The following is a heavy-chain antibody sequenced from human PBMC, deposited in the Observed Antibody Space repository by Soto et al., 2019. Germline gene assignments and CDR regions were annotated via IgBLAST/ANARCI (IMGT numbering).Heavy chain of an antibody. CDR3: ANSTQTSTEYTTRPDADY. V-gene: IGHV3-21*01. CDR1: GFTFSSYT. D-gene: IGHD6-6*01. J-gene: IGHJ4*02. CDR2: ISSSSTYI. Sequence: GGSRIVSCAASGFTFSSYTMNWVRQAPGKGLEWVSSISSSSTYIYYAVSVKGRFTISRDNAKNSLYLQMNSLRAEDTAVYFCANSTQTSTEYTTRPDADYRCQGP.